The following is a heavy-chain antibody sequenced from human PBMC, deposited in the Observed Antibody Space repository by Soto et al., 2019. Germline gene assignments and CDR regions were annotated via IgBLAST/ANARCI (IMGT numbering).Heavy chain of an antibody. CDR1: GGSISSYY. V-gene: IGHV4-4*07. CDR3: ARDLEVGYDIVVVPAARYYYYGMDV. Sequence: QVQLQESGPGLVKPSETLSLTCTVSGGSISSYYWSWIRQPAGKGLEWIGRIYTSGSTNYNPSLKSRVTMSVDTSKNHFSLKLSSVTAADTAVYYCARDLEVGYDIVVVPAARYYYYGMDVWGQGTTVTVSS. D-gene: IGHD2-2*01. CDR2: IYTSGST. J-gene: IGHJ6*02.